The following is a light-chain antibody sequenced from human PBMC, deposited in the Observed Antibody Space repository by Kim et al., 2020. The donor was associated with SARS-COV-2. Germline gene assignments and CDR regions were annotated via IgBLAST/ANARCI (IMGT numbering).Light chain of an antibody. Sequence: ASVGDRVTITCRSSQSINNWLAWYQQKPGKAPKLLIYMASTLESGVPSRFSGSGSGTEFTLTISSLQPDDFATYYCQQDNSYPLTFGGGTKVDIK. CDR2: MAS. CDR3: QQDNSYPLT. V-gene: IGKV1-5*03. J-gene: IGKJ4*01. CDR1: QSINNW.